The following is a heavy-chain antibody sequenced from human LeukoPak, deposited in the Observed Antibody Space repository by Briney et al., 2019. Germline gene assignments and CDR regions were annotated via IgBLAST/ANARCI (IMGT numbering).Heavy chain of an antibody. CDR1: GGSISSYY. CDR3: ARDGGYSYGLFDP. Sequence: SETLSLTCTVSGGSISSYYWSWIRQPPGKGLEWIGYIYYSGSTNYNPSLKSQVTISVDTSKNQFSLKLSSVTAADTAVYYCARDGGYSYGLFDPWGQGTLVTVSS. D-gene: IGHD5-18*01. V-gene: IGHV4-59*12. J-gene: IGHJ5*02. CDR2: IYYSGST.